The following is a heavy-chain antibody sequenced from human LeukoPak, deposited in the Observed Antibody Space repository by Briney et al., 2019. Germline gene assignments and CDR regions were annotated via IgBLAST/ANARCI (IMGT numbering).Heavy chain of an antibody. CDR3: AREGQWELLVSYFDY. Sequence: GGSLRRSCAASGFTFSNYAMTWVRQAPGKGLEWVSSISSSGSHTYYADSVKGRFTISRDNSKNTLYLQMNSLRAEDTAVYYCAREGQWELLVSYFDYWGQGTLVTVSS. CDR1: GFTFSNYA. J-gene: IGHJ4*02. D-gene: IGHD1-26*01. V-gene: IGHV3-23*01. CDR2: ISSSGSHT.